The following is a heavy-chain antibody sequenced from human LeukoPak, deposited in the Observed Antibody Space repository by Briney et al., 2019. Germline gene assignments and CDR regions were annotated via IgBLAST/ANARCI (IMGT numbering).Heavy chain of an antibody. Sequence: GASVKVSCKASGYTFTSYGISWVRQAPGQGLEWMGWISAYNGNTNYAQKLQGRVTMTTDTSTSTAYMELRSLRSDDTPVYYCARDRRLPITPHFDCLLPYYSYSGMAVWGQGTRVTVSS. CDR3: ARDRRLPITPHFDCLLPYYSYSGMAV. D-gene: IGHD3-9*01. CDR2: ISAYNGNT. V-gene: IGHV1-18*01. J-gene: IGHJ6*02. CDR1: GYTFTSYG.